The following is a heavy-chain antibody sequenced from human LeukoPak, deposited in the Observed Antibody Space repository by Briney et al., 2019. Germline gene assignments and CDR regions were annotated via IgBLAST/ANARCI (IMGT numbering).Heavy chain of an antibody. CDR1: GFTFSSYA. J-gene: IGHJ4*02. D-gene: IGHD2-2*01. CDR2: ISGSGGST. CDR3: AEVRASHYVVPAAAVD. V-gene: IGHV3-23*01. Sequence: GGSLRLSCAASGFTFSSYAMSWVRQAPGKGLEWVSAISGSGGSTYYADSVKGRFTISRDNSKNTLYLQMNGLRAEDTAVYYCAEVRASHYVVPAAAVDWGQGTLVTVSS.